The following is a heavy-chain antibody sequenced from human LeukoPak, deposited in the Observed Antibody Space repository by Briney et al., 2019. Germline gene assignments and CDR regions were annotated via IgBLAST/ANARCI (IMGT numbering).Heavy chain of an antibody. Sequence: GESPKISCKGSGYSFTSYWIGWVRQMPGKGLEWMGIIYPGDSDTRYSPSFQGQVTISADKSISTAYLQWSSLKASDTAMYYCARSVEMATIITAYFDYWGQGTLVTVSS. CDR1: GYSFTSYW. V-gene: IGHV5-51*01. J-gene: IGHJ4*02. D-gene: IGHD5-24*01. CDR3: ARSVEMATIITAYFDY. CDR2: IYPGDSDT.